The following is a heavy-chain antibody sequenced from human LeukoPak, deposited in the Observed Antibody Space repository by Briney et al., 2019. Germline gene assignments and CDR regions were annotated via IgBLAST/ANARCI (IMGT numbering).Heavy chain of an antibody. J-gene: IGHJ3*02. CDR1: GGSISSGSYY. D-gene: IGHD2-21*02. CDR2: VYYGGST. CDR3: ARHSGGAATANAFDI. Sequence: PSGTLSLTCTVSGGSISSGSYYWGWVRQPPGRGLECLVSVYYGGSTYYNPSFKSRVTISIDTSKNQFSLKLSSVTAADTAVYYCARHSGGAATANAFDIWGKGIMVTAAS. V-gene: IGHV4-39*01.